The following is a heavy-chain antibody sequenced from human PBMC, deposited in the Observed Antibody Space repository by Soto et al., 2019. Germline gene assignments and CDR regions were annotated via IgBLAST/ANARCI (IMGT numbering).Heavy chain of an antibody. CDR3: ARGETTIFDY. V-gene: IGHV4-30-4*01. D-gene: IGHD4-4*01. Sequence: LSLTCTVSSGSISSDNFYWSWIRQPPGKGLEWIGHIYYSGSTYYNPSLKSRVSISVDTSKNQFSLRLSSVTAADTAVYYCARGETTIFDYWGQGTLVTVSS. J-gene: IGHJ4*02. CDR1: SGSISSDNFY. CDR2: IYYSGST.